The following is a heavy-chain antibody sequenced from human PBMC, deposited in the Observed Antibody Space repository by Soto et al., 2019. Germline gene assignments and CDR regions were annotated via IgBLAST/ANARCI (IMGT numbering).Heavy chain of an antibody. D-gene: IGHD3-3*01. Sequence: SETLSLTCTVSGGSISRYSWSWIRQPPGKGLEWIGYIYYSGSTNYNPSLKSRVTISVDTSKNQFSLMLSSVTAADTAVYYCARADYYFCSGYYAHDWFASWGQGTLVTVSS. J-gene: IGHJ5*01. CDR1: GGSISRYS. V-gene: IGHV4-59*01. CDR3: ARADYYFCSGYYAHDWFAS. CDR2: IYYSGST.